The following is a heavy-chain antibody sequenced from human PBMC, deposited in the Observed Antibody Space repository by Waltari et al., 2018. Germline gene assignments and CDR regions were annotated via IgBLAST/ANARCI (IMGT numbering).Heavy chain of an antibody. CDR2: IKQDGSEK. Sequence: EVQLVESGGGLVQPGGSLRLSCAASGFTFSSYWMSWVRQAPGKGLEWVANIKQDGSEKYYVDSVKGRFTISRDNAKSSLYLQMNSLRAEDTAVYYCARGLGGASDAFDIWGQGTMVTVSS. CDR1: GFTFSSYW. D-gene: IGHD1-26*01. V-gene: IGHV3-7*01. J-gene: IGHJ3*02. CDR3: ARGLGGASDAFDI.